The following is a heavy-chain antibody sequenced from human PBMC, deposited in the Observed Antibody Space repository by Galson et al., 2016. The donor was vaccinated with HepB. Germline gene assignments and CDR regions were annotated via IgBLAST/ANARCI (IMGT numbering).Heavy chain of an antibody. CDR3: ARLTGTTRLWYYYYDKDV. D-gene: IGHD1-20*01. V-gene: IGHV3-48*02. CDR2: INGGSSSI. J-gene: IGHJ6*02. CDR1: GFTFRTYS. Sequence: SLRLSCAASGFTFRTYSMNWVRQAPGKGLEWVSYINGGSSSISYTDSVKGRLTISRDNAKNSLYLQLDSLRDEDTAVYYCARLTGTTRLWYYYYDKDVWGQGTTVTVSS.